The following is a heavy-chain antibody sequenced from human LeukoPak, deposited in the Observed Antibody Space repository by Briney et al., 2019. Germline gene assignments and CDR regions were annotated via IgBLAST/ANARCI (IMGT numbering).Heavy chain of an antibody. CDR2: ISSSGSTI. CDR1: GFTFDDYA. J-gene: IGHJ6*04. Sequence: GGSLRLSCAVSGFTFDDYAMHWVRQAPGKGLEWVSYISSSGSTIYYADSVKGRFTISRDNAKNSLYLQMNSLRAEDTAVYYCAELGITMIGGVWGKGTTVTISS. D-gene: IGHD3-10*02. V-gene: IGHV3-48*03. CDR3: AELGITMIGGV.